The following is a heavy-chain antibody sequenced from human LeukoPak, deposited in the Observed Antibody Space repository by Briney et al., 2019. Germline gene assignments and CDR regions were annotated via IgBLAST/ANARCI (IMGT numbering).Heavy chain of an antibody. CDR3: AKMDCGGDCYSWYAFDI. J-gene: IGHJ3*02. Sequence: GGSLRLSCAASGFTFSSYSMNWVRQAPGKGLEWVSYISSSSRTIYYADSVKGRFTISRDNAKNSLYLQMNSLRAEDTAVYYCAKMDCGGDCYSWYAFDIWGQGTMVTVSS. V-gene: IGHV3-48*01. D-gene: IGHD2-21*02. CDR1: GFTFSSYS. CDR2: ISSSSRTI.